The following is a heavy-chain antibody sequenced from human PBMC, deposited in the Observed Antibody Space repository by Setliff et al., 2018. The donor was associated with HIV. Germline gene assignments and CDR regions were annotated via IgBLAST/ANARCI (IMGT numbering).Heavy chain of an antibody. V-gene: IGHV3-9*01. J-gene: IGHJ4*02. CDR2: ISWNSGDM. Sequence: GGSLRLSCAASGFTFGNYAMHWVRQAPGKGLEWVSTISWNSGDMGSADSVKGRFTIYRDNAKNSLYLHMNSLRTEDTALYYCTRGAATAGTEHFDYWGQGTLVTVSS. D-gene: IGHD6-13*01. CDR1: GFTFGNYA. CDR3: TRGAATAGTEHFDY.